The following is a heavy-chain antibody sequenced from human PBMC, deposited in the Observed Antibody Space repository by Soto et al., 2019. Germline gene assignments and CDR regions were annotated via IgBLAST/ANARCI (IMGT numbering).Heavy chain of an antibody. CDR1: GFTFSSYG. J-gene: IGHJ4*02. D-gene: IGHD3-16*02. V-gene: IGHV3-33*01. CDR3: ARGKLSDYVWGSYRYHFDY. Sequence: GGSLRLSCAASGFTFSSYGMHWFRQAPGKGLEWVAVIWYDGSNKYYADSVKGRFTISVDTSKNQFSLKLSSVTAADTAVYYCARGKLSDYVWGSYRYHFDYWGQGTVVTVSS. CDR2: IWYDGSNK.